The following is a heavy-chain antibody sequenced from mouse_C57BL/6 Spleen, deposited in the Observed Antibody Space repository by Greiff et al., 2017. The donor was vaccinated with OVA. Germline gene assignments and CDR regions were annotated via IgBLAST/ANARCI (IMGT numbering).Heavy chain of an antibody. Sequence: VQLQQSGAELVRPGASVKLSCKASGYTFTDYYINWVKQRPGQGLEWIARIYPGSGNTYYNEKFKGKATLTAEKSSSTAYMQLSSLTSEDSAVYFCARGGYGNHFDYWGQGTTLTVSS. CDR1: GYTFTDYY. CDR2: IYPGSGNT. V-gene: IGHV1-76*01. CDR3: ARGGYGNHFDY. J-gene: IGHJ2*01. D-gene: IGHD2-1*01.